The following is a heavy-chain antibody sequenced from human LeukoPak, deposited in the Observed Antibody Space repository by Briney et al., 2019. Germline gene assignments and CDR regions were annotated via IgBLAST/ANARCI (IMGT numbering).Heavy chain of an antibody. V-gene: IGHV1-46*01. CDR3: ARAPDNSGQLQLYFQH. CDR2: INPSGGST. Sequence: AASLKVSCKASGYTLIGYYIHWVRQAPGQGLEWMGIINPSGGSTSYAQKFQGRVTMTRDMSTSTVYMELSSLRSEDTAVYYCARAPDNSGQLQLYFQHWGQGTLVTVSS. J-gene: IGHJ1*01. D-gene: IGHD6-19*01. CDR1: GYTLIGYY.